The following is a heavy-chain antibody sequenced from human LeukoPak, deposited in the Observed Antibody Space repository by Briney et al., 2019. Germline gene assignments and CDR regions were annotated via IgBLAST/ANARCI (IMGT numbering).Heavy chain of an antibody. CDR2: IIPIFGTA. Sequence: SVKVSCKASGGTFSSYAISWVRQAPGQGLEWMGGIIPIFGTANYAQKFQGRVTITTDESTSTAYMELSSLRSEDTAVYYCAIDVNVVVPAAIDWGQGTLVTVSS. CDR1: GGTFSSYA. J-gene: IGHJ4*02. V-gene: IGHV1-69*05. CDR3: AIDVNVVVPAAID. D-gene: IGHD2-2*02.